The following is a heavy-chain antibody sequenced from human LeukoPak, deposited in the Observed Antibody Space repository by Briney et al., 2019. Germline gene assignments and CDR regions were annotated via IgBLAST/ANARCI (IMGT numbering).Heavy chain of an antibody. CDR3: AREVPPDY. CDR2: MNPNSGNT. Sequence: ASVKVSCKTSGYTFTSYHIHWMRQAPGQGLEWMGWMNPNSGNTGYAQKFQGRVTMTRNTSISTAYMELSSLRSEDTAVYYCAREVPPDYWGQGTLVTVSS. CDR1: GYTFTSYH. J-gene: IGHJ4*02. V-gene: IGHV1-8*01.